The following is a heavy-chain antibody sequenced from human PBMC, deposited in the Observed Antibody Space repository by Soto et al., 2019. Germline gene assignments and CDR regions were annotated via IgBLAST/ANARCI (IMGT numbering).Heavy chain of an antibody. CDR1: GGTFSSYA. D-gene: IGHD6-13*01. V-gene: IGHV1-69*01. CDR2: IIPIFGTA. Sequence: QVQLVQSGAEVKKPGSSVKVSCKASGGTFSSYAISWVRQAPGQGLEWMGGIIPIFGTANYAQKFQGRVTITADESTSTAYMELSSLRSEDTAVYYCARGVHLAAAGTLVVAWFDPWGQGTLVTVSS. J-gene: IGHJ5*02. CDR3: ARGVHLAAAGTLVVAWFDP.